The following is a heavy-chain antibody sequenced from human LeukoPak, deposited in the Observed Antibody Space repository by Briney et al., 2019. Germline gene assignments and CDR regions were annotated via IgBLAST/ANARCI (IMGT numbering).Heavy chain of an antibody. CDR3: ARALGPGGYSYGFDY. CDR1: GGSISSYY. Sequence: PSETLSLTCTVSGGSISSYYWSWIRQPPGKGLEWIGYIYYSGSTNYNPSLKSRVTISVDTSKNQFSLKLSSVTAADTAVYYCARALGPGGYSYGFDYWGQGTLVTVSS. V-gene: IGHV4-59*01. J-gene: IGHJ4*02. CDR2: IYYSGST. D-gene: IGHD5-18*01.